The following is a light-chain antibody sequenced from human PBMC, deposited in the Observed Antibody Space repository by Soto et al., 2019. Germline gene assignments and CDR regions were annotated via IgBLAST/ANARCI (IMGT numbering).Light chain of an antibody. CDR2: GAS. CDR3: QQYGSSGT. CDR1: QSVSNNY. J-gene: IGKJ1*01. V-gene: IGKV3-20*01. Sequence: EIVLTQSPGTLSLSSGERATLYCRASQSVSNNYLAWYQQKPGKAPRLLIYGASNRATGIPDRLSGSGSGTDFTLTIRRLEPEDFAVYYCQQYGSSGTFGQGTKVDI.